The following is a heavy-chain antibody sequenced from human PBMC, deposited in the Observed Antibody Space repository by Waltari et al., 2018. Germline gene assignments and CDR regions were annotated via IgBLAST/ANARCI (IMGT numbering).Heavy chain of an antibody. V-gene: IGHV1-3*04. CDR3: ARGGETWNRLETHFDY. Sequence: QVQLVQSGAEVKEPGASVKVSCKPFGYPFTDYDLHWVRQAPGQGLEWMGWIKTSTGNTKYSQKFQGRVTLNRDSSATTAYMDVSSLKSEDTAIYYCARGGETWNRLETHFDYWGQGTLVTVSS. D-gene: IGHD1-1*01. J-gene: IGHJ4*02. CDR1: GYPFTDYD. CDR2: IKTSTGNT.